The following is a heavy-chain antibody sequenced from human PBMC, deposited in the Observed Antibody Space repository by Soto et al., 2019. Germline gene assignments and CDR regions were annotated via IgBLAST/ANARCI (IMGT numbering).Heavy chain of an antibody. CDR1: GFTFSSYG. V-gene: IGHV3-30*18. CDR3: AKDLLPLSSSTPFGY. CDR2: ISYDGSNK. D-gene: IGHD6-6*01. J-gene: IGHJ4*02. Sequence: QVQLVESGGGVVQPGRSLRLSCAASGFTFSSYGMHWVRQAPGKGLEWVAVISYDGSNKYYADSVKGRFTISRDNSKNTLYLQMNSLRAEDTAVYYCAKDLLPLSSSTPFGYWGQGTLVTVSS.